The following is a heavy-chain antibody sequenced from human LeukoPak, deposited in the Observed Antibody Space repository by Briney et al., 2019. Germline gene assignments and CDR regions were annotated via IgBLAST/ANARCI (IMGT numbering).Heavy chain of an antibody. CDR1: GGSISSYY. CDR3: ARCIAVRGAPDY. J-gene: IGHJ4*02. CDR2: IYYSGST. Sequence: PSETLSLTCTVSGGSISSYYWSWIRQPPGKGLEWIGYIYYSGSTNYNPSLKSRVTISVDTSKNQFSLKLNSVTAADTAVYYCARCIAVRGAPDYWGQGTLVTVSS. D-gene: IGHD3-10*01. V-gene: IGHV4-59*01.